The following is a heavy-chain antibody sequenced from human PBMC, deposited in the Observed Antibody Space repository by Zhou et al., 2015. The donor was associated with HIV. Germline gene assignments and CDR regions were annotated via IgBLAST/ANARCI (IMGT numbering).Heavy chain of an antibody. V-gene: IGHV1-8*01. CDR1: GYTFTNYD. CDR2: MNPNSGNT. CDR3: AIPPLRFLEWLLYLPY. D-gene: IGHD3-3*01. Sequence: QVQLVQSGAEVKKPGASVRVSCKASGYTFTNYDINWVRQATGQGLEWMGWMNPNSGNTGYAQKFRGRLTMTRNTSINIAYMELSSLRSEDTAVYYCAIPPLRFLEWLLYLPYWGQGTLVTVSS. J-gene: IGHJ4*02.